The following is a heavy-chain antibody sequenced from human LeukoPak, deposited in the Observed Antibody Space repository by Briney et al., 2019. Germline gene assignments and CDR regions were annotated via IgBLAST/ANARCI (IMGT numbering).Heavy chain of an antibody. V-gene: IGHV4-4*02. CDR2: ISHSGST. CDR3: ARQSSSGSYYGFDP. CDR1: GASMTSSNW. D-gene: IGHD1-26*01. Sequence: PSGTLSLTCAISGASMTSSNWWSWVRQPPGKGLEWIGEISHSGSTNYNPSLKSRVTISVDTSKNQFSLKLSSVTAADTAVYYCARQSSSGSYYGFDPWGQGTLVTVSS. J-gene: IGHJ5*02.